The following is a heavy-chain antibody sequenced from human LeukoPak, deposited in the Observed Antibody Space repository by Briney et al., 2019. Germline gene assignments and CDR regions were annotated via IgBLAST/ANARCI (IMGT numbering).Heavy chain of an antibody. Sequence: ASVKVSCKASGYTFTSYGISWVRQAPGQGLEWMGWISAYNGNTNYAQKLQGRVTMTTDTSTSTAYMELRSLRADDTAVYYCARGVSGYDWGGYYYYMDVWGKGTTVTISS. J-gene: IGHJ6*03. D-gene: IGHD5-12*01. CDR1: GYTFTSYG. CDR3: ARGVSGYDWGGYYYYMDV. V-gene: IGHV1-18*01. CDR2: ISAYNGNT.